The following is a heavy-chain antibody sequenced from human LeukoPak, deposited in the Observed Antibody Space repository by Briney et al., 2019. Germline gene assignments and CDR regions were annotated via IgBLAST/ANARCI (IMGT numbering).Heavy chain of an antibody. V-gene: IGHV3-30-3*01. J-gene: IGHJ4*02. CDR2: ISYDGSNK. CDR3: AREGDSSRLFDY. Sequence: PGRSLRLSCAASGFTFSSYAMHWVRQAPGKGLEWVAVISYDGSNKYYADSVKGRFTISRDNSKNTLYLQMNSLRAEDTAVYYCAREGDSSRLFDYWGQGTLVTVSS. CDR1: GFTFSSYA. D-gene: IGHD6-13*01.